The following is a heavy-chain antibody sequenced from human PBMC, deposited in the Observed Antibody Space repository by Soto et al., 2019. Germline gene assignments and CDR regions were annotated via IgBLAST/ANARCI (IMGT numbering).Heavy chain of an antibody. Sequence: TSETLSLTCTVSGGSISSGGYYWSWIRQHPGKGLEWIGYIYYSGSTYYNPSLKSRVTISVDTSKNQFSLKLSSVTAADTAVYYCARSWPVRAAAGPWFDPWGQGTLVTVSS. CDR3: ARSWPVRAAAGPWFDP. J-gene: IGHJ5*02. D-gene: IGHD6-13*01. CDR2: IYYSGST. V-gene: IGHV4-31*03. CDR1: GGSISSGGYY.